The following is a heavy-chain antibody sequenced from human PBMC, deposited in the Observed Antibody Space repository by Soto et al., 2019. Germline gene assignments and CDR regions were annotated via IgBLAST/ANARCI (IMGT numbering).Heavy chain of an antibody. CDR2: IWYDGGNK. J-gene: IGHJ4*02. Sequence: QVQLGESGGGVVQPGRSLKLSCAASGFNFSSYVMHWDRQAPGKGLECVAVIWYDGGNKYYADSVKGRFTISRDNSKNTLYLQMNSLRAEDTAVYYCARDGQWLPRNGLRSSYYFDYWGQGTLVTVSS. CDR1: GFNFSSYV. V-gene: IGHV3-33*01. D-gene: IGHD6-19*01. CDR3: ARDGQWLPRNGLRSSYYFDY.